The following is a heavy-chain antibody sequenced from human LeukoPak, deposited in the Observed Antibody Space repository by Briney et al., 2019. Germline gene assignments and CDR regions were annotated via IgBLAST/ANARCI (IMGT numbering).Heavy chain of an antibody. CDR3: AKDREGTIADYFDY. CDR1: GFTFSSYA. V-gene: IGHV3-23*01. CDR2: ISGSGGST. D-gene: IGHD1-7*01. J-gene: IGHJ4*02. Sequence: GGSLRLSCAASGFTFSSYAMSWVRQAPGKGLEWVSSISGSGGSTYYADSVKGRFTISRDNSKNTLYLQMNSLRGEDTAVYYCAKDREGTIADYFDYWGQGTLVTVSS.